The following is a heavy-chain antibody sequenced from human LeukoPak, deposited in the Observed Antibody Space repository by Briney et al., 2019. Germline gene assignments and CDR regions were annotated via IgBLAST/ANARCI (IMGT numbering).Heavy chain of an antibody. CDR2: FDPEDGET. V-gene: IGHV1-24*01. J-gene: IGHJ6*02. Sequence: ASVKVSCKVSGYALTELSMHWVRQAPGKGLEWMGGFDPEDGETIYTQKFQGRVTMTEDTSTDTAYMELSSLRSEDTAVYYCATDLTSGSYDYYGMDVWGQGTTVTVSS. CDR3: ATDLTSGSYDYYGMDV. D-gene: IGHD1-26*01. CDR1: GYALTELS.